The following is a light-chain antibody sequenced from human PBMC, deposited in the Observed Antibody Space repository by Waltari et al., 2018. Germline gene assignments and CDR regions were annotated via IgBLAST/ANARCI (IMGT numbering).Light chain of an antibody. J-gene: IGKJ1*01. Sequence: DIVMTQTPLSLPVTLGEPASISCRSSQSLLDSEDGNTYLDWYLQKPGQSPQLLIYEVSNRASGVPDRFSGSGSDTDFTLKISRVEAEDVGVYCCMQGIEYPWTFGQGTKVEIK. CDR3: MQGIEYPWT. CDR2: EVS. CDR1: QSLLDSEDGNTY. V-gene: IGKV2-40*01.